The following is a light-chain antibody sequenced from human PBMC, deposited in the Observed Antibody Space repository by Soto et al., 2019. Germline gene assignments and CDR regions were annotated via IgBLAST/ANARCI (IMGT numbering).Light chain of an antibody. CDR1: SGDVGGYYY. CDR2: EVT. CDR3: SSYTVSVAPYV. Sequence: QSVLTQPASVSGSPGQSITISCTGTSGDVGGYYYVSWYQQLPGKAPKLMIYEVTNRPSGVSSRFSGSKSGNTASLTISGLQAEDEADYYCSSYTVSVAPYVFGTGTKVTVL. J-gene: IGLJ1*01. V-gene: IGLV2-14*01.